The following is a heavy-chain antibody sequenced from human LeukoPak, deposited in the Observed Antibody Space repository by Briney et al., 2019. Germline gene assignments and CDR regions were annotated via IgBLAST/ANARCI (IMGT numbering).Heavy chain of an antibody. CDR2: IRYDGSNK. D-gene: IGHD3-10*01. J-gene: IGHJ4*02. CDR3: AKDPGAHYYGSGSYRRGSYFDY. V-gene: IGHV3-30*02. Sequence: GGSLRLSCAASGVTFSNYGMHWVRQAPGKGLEWMAFIRYDGSNKYYADSVKGRFTISRDNSKNTLYLQMNSLRAEDTAVYYCAKDPGAHYYGSGSYRRGSYFDYWGQGTLVTVSS. CDR1: GVTFSNYG.